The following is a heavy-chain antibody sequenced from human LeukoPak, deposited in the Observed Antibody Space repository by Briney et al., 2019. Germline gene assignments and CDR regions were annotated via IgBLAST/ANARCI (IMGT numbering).Heavy chain of an antibody. Sequence: PGGSLRLSCAASGFTFDDYAMHWVRQAPGKGLEWVSGISWNSGSIGYADSVKGRFTISRDNAKNSLYLQMNSLRDEDTAVYYCARDLSDYWGQGTLVTVSS. CDR2: ISWNSGSI. J-gene: IGHJ4*02. D-gene: IGHD3-16*02. V-gene: IGHV3-9*01. CDR3: ARDLSDY. CDR1: GFTFDDYA.